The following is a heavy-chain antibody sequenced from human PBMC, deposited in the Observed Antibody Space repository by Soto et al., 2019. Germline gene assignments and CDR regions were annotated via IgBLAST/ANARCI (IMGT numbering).Heavy chain of an antibody. Sequence: QVKLVESGGGVVQPGRSLRLSCAASGFPFSSFGMHWVRQGPGEGLEWVAVISSEGKNKFYADSVKGRFTISRDNSKNTLSLQIDSLRTDDTAVYYCAKDFYNDSISNWFDPWGQGTLVTVSS. CDR3: AKDFYNDSISNWFDP. V-gene: IGHV3-30*18. CDR1: GFPFSSFG. CDR2: ISSEGKNK. J-gene: IGHJ5*02. D-gene: IGHD3-22*01.